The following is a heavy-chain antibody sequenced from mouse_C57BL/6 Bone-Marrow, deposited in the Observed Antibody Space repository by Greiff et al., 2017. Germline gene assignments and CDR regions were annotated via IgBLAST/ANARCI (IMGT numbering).Heavy chain of an antibody. CDR2: IDPENGDT. J-gene: IGHJ3*01. V-gene: IGHV14-4*01. CDR1: GFNIKDDY. CDR3: TPDSNYAY. Sequence: DVQLQESGAELVRPGASVKLSCTASGFNIKDDYMHWVKQRPEQGLEWIGWIDPENGDTAYASTFPGKGTMTADTSSNRAYLQLSSLTAEDTAVYYCTPDSNYAYWGQGTLVTVSA. D-gene: IGHD2-5*01.